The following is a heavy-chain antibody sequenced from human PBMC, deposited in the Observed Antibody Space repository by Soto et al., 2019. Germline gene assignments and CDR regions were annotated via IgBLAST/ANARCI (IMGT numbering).Heavy chain of an antibody. CDR3: ARGIARHGYSYDYYYYYGMDV. D-gene: IGHD5-18*01. J-gene: IGHJ6*02. CDR1: GFTVSSNY. V-gene: IGHV3-53*01. Sequence: GGSLRLSCAASGFTVSSNYMSWVRQAPGKGLEWVSVIYSGGSTYYADSVKGRFTISRDNSKNTLYLQMNSLRAEDTAVYYCARGIARHGYSYDYYYYYGMDVWGQGTTVTVSS. CDR2: IYSGGST.